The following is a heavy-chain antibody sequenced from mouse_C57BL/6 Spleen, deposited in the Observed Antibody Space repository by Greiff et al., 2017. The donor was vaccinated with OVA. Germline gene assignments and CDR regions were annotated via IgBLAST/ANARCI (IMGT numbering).Heavy chain of an antibody. J-gene: IGHJ3*01. CDR2: IDPETGGT. V-gene: IGHV1-15*01. Sequence: QVQLQQSGAELVRPGASVTLSCKASGYTFTDYEMHWVKQTPVHGLEWIGAIDPETGGTAYNQKFKGKAILTADKSSSTAYMELRSLTSEDSAVYYCTNYYGSSYFFAYWGQGTLVTVSA. D-gene: IGHD1-1*01. CDR1: GYTFTDYE. CDR3: TNYYGSSYFFAY.